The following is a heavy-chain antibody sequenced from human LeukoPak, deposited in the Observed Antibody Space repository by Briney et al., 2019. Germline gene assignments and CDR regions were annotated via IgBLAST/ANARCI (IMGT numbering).Heavy chain of an antibody. V-gene: IGHV3-21*01. CDR1: GFTFSSYS. J-gene: IGHJ4*02. CDR2: ISSSSSYI. CDR3: ARDSVPGSWEFDY. D-gene: IGHD6-13*01. Sequence: GGSLRLSCAASGFTFSSYSMNWVRQAPGKGLEWVSSISSSSSYIYYADSVKGRFTIFRDNAKNSLYLQMNSLRAEDTAVYYCARDSVPGSWEFDYWGQGTLVTVSS.